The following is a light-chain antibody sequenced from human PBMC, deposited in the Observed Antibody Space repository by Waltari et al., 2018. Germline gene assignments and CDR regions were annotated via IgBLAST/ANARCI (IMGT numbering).Light chain of an antibody. CDR2: QDT. V-gene: IGLV3-1*01. CDR3: QAWDSSTYHVV. Sequence: SYELTQPPSVSVSPGQTASIPCSGDKLGDKYACWYQQKPGQSPVLVLYQDTKRPSGIPERFYGSNSGNTATLTISGTQAMDEADYYGQAWDSSTYHVVFGGGTKLTVL. CDR1: KLGDKY. J-gene: IGLJ2*01.